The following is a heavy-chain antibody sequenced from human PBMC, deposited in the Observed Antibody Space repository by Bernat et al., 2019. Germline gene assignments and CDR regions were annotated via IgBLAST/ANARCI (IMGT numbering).Heavy chain of an antibody. CDR3: ARSGIAVAGSFGP. CDR2: ISSSSSYT. J-gene: IGHJ5*02. Sequence: GGGGGGRGGARRLSGAAAGFAFSDYYMSGIRQAPGKGLEWVSYISSSSSYTNYADSVKGRFTISRDNAKNSLYLQMNSLRAEDTAVYYCARSGIAVAGSFGPWGQGTLVTVSS. D-gene: IGHD6-19*01. CDR1: GFAFSDYY. V-gene: IGHV3-11*06.